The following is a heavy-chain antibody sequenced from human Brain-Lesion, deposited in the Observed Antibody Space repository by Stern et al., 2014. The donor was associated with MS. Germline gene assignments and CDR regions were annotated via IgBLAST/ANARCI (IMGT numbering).Heavy chain of an antibody. CDR3: ASRWSGTYYGQNWFDP. V-gene: IGHV4-31*03. Sequence: VQLEESGPGLVKPSQTLSLTCTVSGDSINSGGHYWSWIRQRPGKGLEWIGYIYNSGATFYSPSLKGRVTISLDTSKNQFSLKLSSVTAADTAIYYCASRWSGTYYGQNWFDPWGQGILVTVSS. D-gene: IGHD1-26*01. J-gene: IGHJ5*02. CDR1: GDSINSGGHY. CDR2: IYNSGAT.